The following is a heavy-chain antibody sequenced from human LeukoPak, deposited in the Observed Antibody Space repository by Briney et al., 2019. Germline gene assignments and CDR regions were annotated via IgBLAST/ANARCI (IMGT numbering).Heavy chain of an antibody. CDR1: GYTFTSYD. J-gene: IGHJ6*03. D-gene: IGHD3/OR15-3a*01. Sequence: ASVKVSCKASGYTFTSYDINWVRQATGQGLEWMGWMNPNSGNTCYAQKFQGRVTMTKNTSITTAYIELSSLRSEDTAVYYCARALSWTSESYYYMDVWGKGTTVTVSS. CDR2: MNPNSGNT. V-gene: IGHV1-8*01. CDR3: ARALSWTSESYYYMDV.